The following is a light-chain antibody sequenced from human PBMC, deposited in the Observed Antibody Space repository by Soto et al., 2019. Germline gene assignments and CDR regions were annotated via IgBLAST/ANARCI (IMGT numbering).Light chain of an antibody. J-gene: IGKJ4*01. CDR2: AAS. V-gene: IGKV3-11*01. CDR1: QSVSSY. CDR3: QQRSNWPPALT. Sequence: EIVLTQSPATLSLSPGERATLSCRASQSVSSYLAWYQQKPGQAPRLLIYAASNRATGIPARFSGSGSGTDFTLTSSSLEPEDFAVYYCQQRSNWPPALTFGGGTKVEIK.